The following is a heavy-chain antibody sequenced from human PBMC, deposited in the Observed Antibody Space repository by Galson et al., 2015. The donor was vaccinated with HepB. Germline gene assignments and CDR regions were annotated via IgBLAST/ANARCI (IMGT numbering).Heavy chain of an antibody. D-gene: IGHD2-15*01. CDR3: ARVRGTIYYYGMDV. V-gene: IGHV6-1*01. CDR1: GDSVSNHNAA. J-gene: IGHJ6*02. Sequence: CAISGDSVSNHNAAWNWIRESPSRGLEWLGRTYYRSKRYSDYAESLRSRITINTDTSKNQISLHLNSVTPEDTAVYYCARVRGTIYYYGMDVWGQVTTVTVSS. CDR2: TYYRSKRYS.